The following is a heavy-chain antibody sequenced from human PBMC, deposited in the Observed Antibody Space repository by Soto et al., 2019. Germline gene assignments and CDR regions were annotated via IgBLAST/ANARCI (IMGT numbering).Heavy chain of an antibody. V-gene: IGHV3-48*01. Sequence: EVQLVESGGGLVQPGGSLRLSCAASGFTFSSYSMNWVRQAAGKGLEWVSYISGSSSNIVYADSVKGRFTISRDNAKNSLYLQMNSLRAEDTAVYYCARDRDYASDIWGQGTLVTVSS. CDR2: ISGSSSNI. D-gene: IGHD4-17*01. J-gene: IGHJ3*02. CDR1: GFTFSSYS. CDR3: ARDRDYASDI.